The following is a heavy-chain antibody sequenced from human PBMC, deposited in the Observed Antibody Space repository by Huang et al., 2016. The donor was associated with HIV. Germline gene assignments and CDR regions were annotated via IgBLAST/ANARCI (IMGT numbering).Heavy chain of an antibody. V-gene: IGHV1-69*01. J-gene: IGHJ4*02. CDR1: GGSFRNFA. CDR3: ATVDYYDTSGPQRGYFDN. Sequence: QVQLVQSGAEVKKPGSSVKVSCKASGGSFRNFAIGWVRQAPGQGGEGRGWFIPTLGTGNDAKKVQGRVTIIADESTSTAYMELSSLRSEDTAVYYCATVDYYDTSGPQRGYFDNWGQGTLVTVSS. CDR2: FIPTLGTG. D-gene: IGHD3-22*01.